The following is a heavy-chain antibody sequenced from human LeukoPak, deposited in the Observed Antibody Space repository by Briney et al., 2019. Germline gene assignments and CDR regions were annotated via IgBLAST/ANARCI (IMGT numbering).Heavy chain of an antibody. J-gene: IGHJ4*02. Sequence: ASVKVSCKASGYTFTSYGISWVRQAPGQGLEWMGWISAYNGNTNYAQKLQGRVTMTTDTSTSTAYMELRSLRSDDTAVYYCARDLGWFGELDRTYYFDYWGQGTLVTVSS. CDR2: ISAYNGNT. CDR3: ARDLGWFGELDRTYYFDY. D-gene: IGHD3-10*01. CDR1: GYTFTSYG. V-gene: IGHV1-18*01.